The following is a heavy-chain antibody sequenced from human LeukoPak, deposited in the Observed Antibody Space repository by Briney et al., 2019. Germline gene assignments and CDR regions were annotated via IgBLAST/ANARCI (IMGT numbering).Heavy chain of an antibody. CDR1: GFTFDDYA. CDR3: AKAGGCSSTSCYGDYYYGMDV. CDR2: ISWNSGSI. J-gene: IGHJ6*02. V-gene: IGHV3-9*01. D-gene: IGHD2-2*01. Sequence: GRSLRLSCAASGFTFDDYAMHWVRQVPGKGLEWVSGISWNSGSIGYADSVKGRFTISRDNAKNSLYLQMNSLRAEDTALYYCAKAGGCSSTSCYGDYYYGMDVWGQGTTVTVSS.